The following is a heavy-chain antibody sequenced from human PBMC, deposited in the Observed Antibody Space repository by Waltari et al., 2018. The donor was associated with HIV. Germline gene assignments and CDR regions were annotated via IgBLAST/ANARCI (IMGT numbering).Heavy chain of an antibody. CDR1: GFTFSHSW. D-gene: IGHD4-4*01. V-gene: IGHV3-74*01. CDR2: INSDGSST. J-gene: IGHJ4*02. CDR3: ARGGSKPLDY. Sequence: EVQLVESGGGSVQPGGSLRLSCAASGFTFSHSWMTWVRQAPGKGLVWVSRINSDGSSTSYADSVKGRFTISRDNAKNTVYLQMNSLRAEDTAVYYCARGGSKPLDYWGQGTLVTVSS.